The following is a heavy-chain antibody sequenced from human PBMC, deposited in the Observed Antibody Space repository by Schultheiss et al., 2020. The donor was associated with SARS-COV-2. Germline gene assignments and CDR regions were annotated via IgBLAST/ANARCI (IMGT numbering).Heavy chain of an antibody. D-gene: IGHD5-18*01. Sequence: SQTLSLTCAVYGGSFSGYYWSWIRQPPGKGLEWIGEINHSGSTNYNPSLKSRDTISVDTSKNQFSLKLSSVTAADTAVYYCARVLRHSYGTLSHYYYGMDVWGQGTTVTVSS. V-gene: IGHV4-34*01. CDR2: INHSGST. CDR1: GGSFSGYY. J-gene: IGHJ6*02. CDR3: ARVLRHSYGTLSHYYYGMDV.